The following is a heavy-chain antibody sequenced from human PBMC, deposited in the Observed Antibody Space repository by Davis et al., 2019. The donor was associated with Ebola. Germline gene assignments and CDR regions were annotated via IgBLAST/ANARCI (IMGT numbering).Heavy chain of an antibody. CDR2: IYYSGST. CDR3: ARYHDILTGYQNWFDP. J-gene: IGHJ5*02. CDR1: GGSISSGGYY. Sequence: LRLSCTVSGGSISSGGYYWSWIRQHPGKGLEWIGYIYYSGSTYYNPSLKSRVTISVDTSKNQFSLKLSSVTAADTAVYYCARYHDILTGYQNWFDPWGQGTLVTVSS. V-gene: IGHV4-31*03. D-gene: IGHD3-9*01.